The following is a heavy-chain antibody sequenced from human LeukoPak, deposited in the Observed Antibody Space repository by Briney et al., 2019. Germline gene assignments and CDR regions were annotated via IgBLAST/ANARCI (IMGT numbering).Heavy chain of an antibody. CDR2: IYYSGST. CDR3: ARQAYYYDSSGYYQYYFDY. Sequence: KPSETLSLTCTVSGGSISSYYWSWIRQPPGKGLEWIGYIYYSGSTNYNPSLKSRVTISVDTSKNQFSLMLSSVTAADTAVYYCARQAYYYDSSGYYQYYFDYWGQGTLVTVSS. J-gene: IGHJ4*02. CDR1: GGSISSYY. V-gene: IGHV4-59*08. D-gene: IGHD3-22*01.